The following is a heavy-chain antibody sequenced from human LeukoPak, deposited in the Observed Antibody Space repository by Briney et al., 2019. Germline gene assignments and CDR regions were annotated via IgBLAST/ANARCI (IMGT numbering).Heavy chain of an antibody. D-gene: IGHD4-17*01. CDR3: ANDYGDHRTPYY. J-gene: IGHJ4*02. V-gene: IGHV3-30*18. Sequence: GRSLRLSCAASGFTFSSYGMHWVRQAPDKGLEWVAVIPYDGSNKYYADSVKGRFTISRDNSKNTLYLQMNSLRAEDTAVYYCANDYGDHRTPYYWGQGTLVTVSS. CDR2: IPYDGSNK. CDR1: GFTFSSYG.